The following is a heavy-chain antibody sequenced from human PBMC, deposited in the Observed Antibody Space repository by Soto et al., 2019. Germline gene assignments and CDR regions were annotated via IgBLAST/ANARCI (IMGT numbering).Heavy chain of an antibody. CDR1: GYTFTSYG. CDR2: ISAYNGNT. V-gene: IGHV1-18*01. CDR3: ARSYCGGDCYAKDFDY. J-gene: IGHJ4*02. Sequence: ASVKVSCKASGYTFTSYGISWVRQAPGRGLEWMGWISAYNGNTNYAQKLQGRVTMTTDTSTSTAYMELRSLRSDDTAVYYCARSYCGGDCYAKDFDYWGQGTLVTVSS. D-gene: IGHD2-21*02.